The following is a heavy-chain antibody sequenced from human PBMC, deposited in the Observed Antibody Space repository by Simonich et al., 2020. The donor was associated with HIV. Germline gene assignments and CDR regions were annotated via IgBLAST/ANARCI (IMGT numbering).Heavy chain of an antibody. CDR3: ARLKVVGTTNVLYYFDY. CDR1: GGSLSGYF. Sequence: QVQLQQWGAGLLKPSETLSLTCAVYGGSLSGYFWSWIRQPPGKGLEWIGEINHSGSTNHNPSLKSRVNTSVDTSKNQFSLKPSSVTAADTAVYYCARLKVVGTTNVLYYFDYWGQGTLVTVSS. V-gene: IGHV4-34*01. D-gene: IGHD1-26*01. CDR2: INHSGST. J-gene: IGHJ4*02.